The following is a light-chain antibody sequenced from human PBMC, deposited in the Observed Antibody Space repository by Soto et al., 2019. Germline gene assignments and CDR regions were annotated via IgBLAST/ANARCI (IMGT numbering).Light chain of an antibody. CDR3: HQYAVLPLT. Sequence: EIVLTQSPGTLSLSPGESATLSCRASQSVGRNYLAWFQHKPDQAPRLLIYDASNRATGVPDRFSGSGSGTDFTLSVTRLEPEDFAVYYSHQYAVLPLTFGGGTTVEIK. CDR2: DAS. J-gene: IGKJ4*01. CDR1: QSVGRNY. V-gene: IGKV3-20*01.